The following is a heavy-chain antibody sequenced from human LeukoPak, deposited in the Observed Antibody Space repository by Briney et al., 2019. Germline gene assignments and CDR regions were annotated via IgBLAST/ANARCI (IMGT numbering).Heavy chain of an antibody. J-gene: IGHJ4*02. Sequence: ASVKVSCKASGYTFTGYYKHWVRQAPGQGLEWMGWINPNSGGTNYAQKFQGRVTMTRDTSISTAYMELSRLRSDDTAVYYCARDIVENPTFDYWGQGTLVTVSS. CDR1: GYTFTGYY. D-gene: IGHD2-15*01. CDR3: ARDIVENPTFDY. CDR2: INPNSGGT. V-gene: IGHV1-2*02.